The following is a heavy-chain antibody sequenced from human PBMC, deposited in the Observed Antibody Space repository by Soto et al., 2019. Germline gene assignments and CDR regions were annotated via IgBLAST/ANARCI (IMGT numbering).Heavy chain of an antibody. CDR3: ARPIYCSVTRNWVDP. Sequence: QVQLVESGGGVVQPGRSLRLSCAASGFTFSSYAMHWVRQAPGKGLVWVAVISYDGSNKYYADSVKGRFTISRDNSKNTLYVQMNSLRAEDTVVYYGARPIYCSVTRNWVDPWGQGTLVTVSS. D-gene: IGHD3-10*01. CDR1: GFTFSSYA. V-gene: IGHV3-30-3*01. J-gene: IGHJ5*02. CDR2: ISYDGSNK.